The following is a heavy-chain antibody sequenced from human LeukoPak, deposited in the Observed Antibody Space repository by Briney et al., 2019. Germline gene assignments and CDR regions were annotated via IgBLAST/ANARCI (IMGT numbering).Heavy chain of an antibody. J-gene: IGHJ4*02. CDR2: ISGSDGST. Sequence: GGSLRLSCAASGFTFSSSAMSWVRLAPGKGLEWVSGISGSDGSTYYADSVKGRFTISRDNSKNTLYLQMNSLRAEDTAVYYCAKGKYYDILTGSHFDYWGQGTLVTVSS. V-gene: IGHV3-23*01. D-gene: IGHD3-9*01. CDR1: GFTFSSSA. CDR3: AKGKYYDILTGSHFDY.